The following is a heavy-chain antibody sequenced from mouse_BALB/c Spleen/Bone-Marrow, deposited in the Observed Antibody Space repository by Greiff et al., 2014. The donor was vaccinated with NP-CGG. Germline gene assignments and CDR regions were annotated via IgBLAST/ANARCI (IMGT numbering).Heavy chain of an antibody. V-gene: IGHV5-15*02. CDR3: ARETTRGAMDY. D-gene: IGHD2-1*01. Sequence: EVKVVESGGALVQPGGSRKLSCAASGFTFSDYGMAWVRQAPGKGPEWVAFISNLAYSIYYTDTVTGRFTISRENAKNTLYLEMSSLRSEDTATYYCARETTRGAMDYWGQGTSVTVSS. CDR1: GFTFSDYG. CDR2: ISNLAYSI. J-gene: IGHJ4*01.